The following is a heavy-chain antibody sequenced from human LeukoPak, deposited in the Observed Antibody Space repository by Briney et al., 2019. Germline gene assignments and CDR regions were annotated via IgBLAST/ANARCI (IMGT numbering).Heavy chain of an antibody. Sequence: GGSLRLSCAASGLAFSSSGMHWVRQAPGKGLEWVAVISNDGNNKYYADSVKGRFTISRDNSKNTQYLQMNSLGAEDTAVYYCAKDRSTSWSLDYWGQGTLVTVSS. CDR3: AKDRSTSWSLDY. J-gene: IGHJ4*02. CDR2: ISNDGNNK. V-gene: IGHV3-30*18. D-gene: IGHD2-2*01. CDR1: GLAFSSSG.